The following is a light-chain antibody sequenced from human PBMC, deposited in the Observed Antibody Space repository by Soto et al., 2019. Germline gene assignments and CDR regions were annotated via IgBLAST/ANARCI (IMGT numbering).Light chain of an antibody. Sequence: IQMTQAPSSLSAAVGDRVTVACRSSQGISSYLAWYQQKPGKAPKLLIYAASTLQSGVPSRFSGSGSGTDFTLTISCLQSEDFATYYCQQYYSYLPLTFGGGTKV. CDR2: AAS. J-gene: IGKJ4*01. CDR3: QQYYSYLPLT. V-gene: IGKV1-8*01. CDR1: QGISSY.